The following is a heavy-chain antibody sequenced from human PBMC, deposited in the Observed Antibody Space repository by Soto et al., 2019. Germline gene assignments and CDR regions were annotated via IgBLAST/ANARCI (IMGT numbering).Heavy chain of an antibody. V-gene: IGHV3-30*18. CDR3: AKDLYYYHSSLDDY. CDR2: ISNDGSNK. J-gene: IGHJ4*02. D-gene: IGHD3-22*01. Sequence: QVQLVESGGGVVQPGRSLRLSCAASGFTFSSYAMHWVRQAPGKGLEWVAVISNDGSNKFYADSVKGRFTISRDNARNTMHLQMNTLRAEDTAVYYCAKDLYYYHSSLDDYWGQGTLVTVSS. CDR1: GFTFSSYA.